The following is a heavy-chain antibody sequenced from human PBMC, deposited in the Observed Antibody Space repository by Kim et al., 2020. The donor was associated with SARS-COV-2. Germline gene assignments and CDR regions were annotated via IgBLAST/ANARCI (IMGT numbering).Heavy chain of an antibody. Sequence: SETLSLTCAVYGGSFSGYYWSWIRQPPGKGLEWIGEINHSGSTNYNPSLKSRVTISVDTSKNQFSLKLSSVTAADTAVYYCARGYYGSGSYTNPYYYYGMDVWGQGTTVTVSS. CDR1: GGSFSGYY. CDR3: ARGYYGSGSYTNPYYYYGMDV. V-gene: IGHV4-34*01. CDR2: INHSGST. D-gene: IGHD3-10*01. J-gene: IGHJ6*02.